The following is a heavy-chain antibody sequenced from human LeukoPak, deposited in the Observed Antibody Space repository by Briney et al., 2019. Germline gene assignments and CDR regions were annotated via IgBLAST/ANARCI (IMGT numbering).Heavy chain of an antibody. V-gene: IGHV4-59*01. D-gene: IGHD6-19*01. CDR1: GGSISSYY. CDR2: IYYSGST. Sequence: KPSETLSLTCTVSGGSISSYYWSWIRQPPGKGLEWIGYIYYSGSTNYNPSLKSRVTISVDTSKNQFSLKMSSVTAADTAVYYCARFAVAGTDWFDPWGQGTQVTVSS. CDR3: ARFAVAGTDWFDP. J-gene: IGHJ5*02.